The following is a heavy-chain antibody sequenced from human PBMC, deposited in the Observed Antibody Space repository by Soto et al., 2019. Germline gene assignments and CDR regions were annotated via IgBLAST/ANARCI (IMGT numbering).Heavy chain of an antibody. CDR2: IIPIFGTA. V-gene: IGHV1-69*12. J-gene: IGHJ6*02. D-gene: IGHD2-15*01. CDR3: ARSGCRGGSCYYYYGMDV. Sequence: QVQLVQSGAEVKKPGSSVKVSCKASGGTFSSYAISWVRQAPGQGLEWMGGIIPIFGTANYAQKFQGRVTITADEPTHTXXMELSSLRSEDTAVYYCARSGCRGGSCYYYYGMDVWGQGTTVTVSS. CDR1: GGTFSSYA.